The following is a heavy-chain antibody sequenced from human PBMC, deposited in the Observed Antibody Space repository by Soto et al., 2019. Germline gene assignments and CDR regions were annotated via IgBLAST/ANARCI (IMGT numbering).Heavy chain of an antibody. J-gene: IGHJ6*02. V-gene: IGHV5-51*01. D-gene: IGHD2-15*01. CDR3: ARTAATHYYYYGMDV. CDR1: GYSFTSYW. CDR2: IYPGDSDT. Sequence: GESLKISCKGSGYSFTSYWIGWVRQMPGKGLEWMGIIYPGDSDTRYSPSFQGQVTISADKSISTAYLQWSSLKASDTAMYYCARTAATHYYYYGMDVWGQGTTVTVSS.